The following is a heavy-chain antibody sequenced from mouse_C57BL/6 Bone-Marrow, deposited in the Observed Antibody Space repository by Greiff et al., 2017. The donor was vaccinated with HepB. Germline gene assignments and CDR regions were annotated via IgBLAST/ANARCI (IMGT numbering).Heavy chain of an antibody. V-gene: IGHV1-55*01. D-gene: IGHD2-2*01. CDR3: ARSGMVTTEGYFDY. CDR2: IYPGSGST. Sequence: QVHVKQPGAELVKPGASVKMSCKASGYTFTSYWITWVKQRPGQGLEWIGDIYPGSGSTNYNEKFKSKATLTVDTSSSTAYMQLSSLTSEDSAVYYCARSGMVTTEGYFDYWGQGTTLTVSS. CDR1: GYTFTSYW. J-gene: IGHJ2*01.